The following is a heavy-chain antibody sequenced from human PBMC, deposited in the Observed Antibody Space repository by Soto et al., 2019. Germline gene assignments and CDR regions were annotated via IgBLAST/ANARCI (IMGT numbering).Heavy chain of an antibody. J-gene: IGHJ4*02. D-gene: IGHD1-26*01. V-gene: IGHV3-74*01. Sequence: EVQLVESGGGLVQPGGCLRLSCATSGFKDSTYWMHWVRQVPGKVVVWVSRINTDGTTTDYADSVKGRFTISRDNAKKTLCWEMKSLSDDDTAVYYCTRDGGGRYYGGFDSWGQGTLVTVSS. CDR3: TRDGGGRYYGGFDS. CDR1: GFKDSTYW. CDR2: INTDGTTT.